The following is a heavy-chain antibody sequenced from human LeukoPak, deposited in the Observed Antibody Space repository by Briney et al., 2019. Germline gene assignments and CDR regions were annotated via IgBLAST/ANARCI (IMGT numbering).Heavy chain of an antibody. Sequence: PSETLSLTCTVSGGSMSSSSYYWGWLRQPPGKGLEWIGSIYYSGNTYYNPSLKSRVTISVDTSKNQFSLKLSSVTAADTAVYYCARPRQGDYYFDYWGQGTLVTVSS. V-gene: IGHV4-39*01. CDR3: ARPRQGDYYFDY. D-gene: IGHD2-21*02. J-gene: IGHJ4*02. CDR1: GGSMSSSSYY. CDR2: IYYSGNT.